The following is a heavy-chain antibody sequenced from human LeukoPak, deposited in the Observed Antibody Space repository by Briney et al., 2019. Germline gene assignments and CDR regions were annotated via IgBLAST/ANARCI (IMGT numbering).Heavy chain of an antibody. D-gene: IGHD2-2*01. Sequence: GASVKVSCKASGGTFSSYAISWVRQAPGQGLEWMGRIIPILGIANYAQKFQGGVTITADKSTSTAYMELSSLRSEDTAVYYCARDKEEVVVVPAAIRAYQAAMGGLYGMDVWGQGTTVTVSS. CDR2: IIPILGIA. CDR3: ARDKEEVVVVPAAIRAYQAAMGGLYGMDV. CDR1: GGTFSSYA. V-gene: IGHV1-69*04. J-gene: IGHJ6*02.